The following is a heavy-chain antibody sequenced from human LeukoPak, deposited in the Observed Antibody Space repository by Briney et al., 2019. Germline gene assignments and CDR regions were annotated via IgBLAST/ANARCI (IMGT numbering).Heavy chain of an antibody. Sequence: PSETLSLTCTVSGGSISSSSYYWGWIRQPPGKGLEWIGSIYYSGSTYYNPSLKSRVTISVDTSKNQFSLKLSSVTAADTAVYYCARYYYDSSGGHDYWGQGTLVTVSS. J-gene: IGHJ4*02. CDR2: IYYSGST. CDR1: GGSISSSSYY. D-gene: IGHD3-22*01. V-gene: IGHV4-39*07. CDR3: ARYYYDSSGGHDY.